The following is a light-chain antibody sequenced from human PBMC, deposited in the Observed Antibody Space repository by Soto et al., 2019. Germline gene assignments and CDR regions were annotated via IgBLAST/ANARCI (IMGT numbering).Light chain of an antibody. Sequence: DIQMTQSPSSLCASVGDRVTMACRASQSISSYLNWYQQKPGKAPKLLIYAASSLQSGVPSRFSGSGSGTDFTLTISSLQPEDFATYYCQQSYSTPVTFGGGTKVDIK. CDR1: QSISSY. J-gene: IGKJ4*01. CDR3: QQSYSTPVT. CDR2: AAS. V-gene: IGKV1-39*01.